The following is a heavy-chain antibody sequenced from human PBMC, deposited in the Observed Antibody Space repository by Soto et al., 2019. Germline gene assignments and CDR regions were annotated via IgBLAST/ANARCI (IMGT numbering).Heavy chain of an antibody. V-gene: IGHV1-18*01. CDR3: ARGGTSSYYYYYRMDV. J-gene: IGHJ6*02. D-gene: IGHD2-2*01. CDR1: GYTFTSYG. Sequence: QVQLVQSGAEVKKPGASVKVSCKASGYTFTSYGISWVRQAPGQGLEWMGWISAYNGNTNYAQKLQGRVNMTTDTSTSKDDMEPRSLRCDDTAVYYCARGGTSSYYYYYRMDVWGQGTTVTVSS. CDR2: ISAYNGNT.